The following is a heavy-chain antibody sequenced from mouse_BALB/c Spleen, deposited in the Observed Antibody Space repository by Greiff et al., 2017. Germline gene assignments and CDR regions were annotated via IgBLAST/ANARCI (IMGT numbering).Heavy chain of an antibody. CDR2: IDPANGNT. CDR1: GFNIKDTY. Sequence: EVQLHQSGAELVKPGASVKLSCTASGFNIKDTYMHWVKQRPEQGLEWIGRIDPANGNTKYDPKFQGKATITADTSSNTAYLQLSSLTSEDTAVYYCARGWTARALFDYWGQGTTLTVSS. D-gene: IGHD3-2*01. J-gene: IGHJ2*01. CDR3: ARGWTARALFDY. V-gene: IGHV14-3*02.